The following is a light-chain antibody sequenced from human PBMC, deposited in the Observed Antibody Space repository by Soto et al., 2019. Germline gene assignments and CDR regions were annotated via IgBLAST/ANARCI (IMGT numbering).Light chain of an antibody. CDR3: QQYGSS. J-gene: IGKJ1*01. V-gene: IGKV3-20*01. Sequence: EIVLTQSPGTLSLSPGERATLSCRASQSVSSSYLAWYQQKPGQAPRLLIYGASSRATGIPDRFSGSGSGTDFTLTISRLEPEDLAVYYCQQYGSSFGQGTKVETK. CDR1: QSVSSSY. CDR2: GAS.